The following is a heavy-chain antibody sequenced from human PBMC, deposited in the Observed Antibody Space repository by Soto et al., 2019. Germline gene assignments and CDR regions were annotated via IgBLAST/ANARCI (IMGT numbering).Heavy chain of an antibody. V-gene: IGHV4-59*08. CDR2: IYYSGST. J-gene: IGHJ4*02. Sequence: SETLSLTCTVSGGSISSYYWSWIRQPPGKGLEWIGYIYYSGSTNYNPSLKSRVTISVDTSKNQFSLKLSSVTAADTAVYYCARHRLGSSSSWDSEGYFDYWGQGTLVTVSS. D-gene: IGHD6-13*01. CDR1: GGSISSYY. CDR3: ARHRLGSSSSWDSEGYFDY.